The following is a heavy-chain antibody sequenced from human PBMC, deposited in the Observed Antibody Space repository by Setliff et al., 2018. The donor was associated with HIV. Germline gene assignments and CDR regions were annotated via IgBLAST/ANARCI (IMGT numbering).Heavy chain of an antibody. CDR3: ARRAGFSEGSGYWFY. V-gene: IGHV4-39*01. D-gene: IGHD3-22*01. Sequence: SETLSLTCTVPGDSINSGPYSWGWIRQPPGKGLESIGSISYGGNTYYNPSLKSRVLISGDTSKNQFALKLSSVTAADTGVYYCARRAGFSEGSGYWFYWGHGTLVTVSS. CDR2: ISYGGNT. J-gene: IGHJ4*01. CDR1: GDSINSGPYS.